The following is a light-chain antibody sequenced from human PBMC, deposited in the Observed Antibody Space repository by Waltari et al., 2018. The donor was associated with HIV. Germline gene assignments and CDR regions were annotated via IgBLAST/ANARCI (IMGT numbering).Light chain of an antibody. V-gene: IGKV3-11*01. J-gene: IGKJ5*01. CDR2: DVF. CDR1: QSVATY. Sequence: EIVLTQSPATLSLSPGERATLSCRASQSVATYLAWYQHKPGQAPRLLLYDVFHRVTGIPARFSGSGSGTDYTLTISSLEPEDFAVYYCQERSSWPPDFGQGTRLEIK. CDR3: QERSSWPPD.